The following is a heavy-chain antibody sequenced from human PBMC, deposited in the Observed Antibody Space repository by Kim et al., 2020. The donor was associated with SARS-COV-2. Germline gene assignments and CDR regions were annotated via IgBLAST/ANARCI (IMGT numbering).Heavy chain of an antibody. J-gene: IGHJ6*02. V-gene: IGHV3-23*01. D-gene: IGHD2-15*01. Sequence: GGSLRLSCAASGFTFSSYAMSWVRQAPGKGLEWVSAISGSGGSTYSADSVKGRFTISSDNSKNTLYLQMNSLRAEDTAVYYCAKDLAPDIVVGTGYYYGMDVWGQGTTVTVSS. CDR2: ISGSGGST. CDR3: AKDLAPDIVVGTGYYYGMDV. CDR1: GFTFSSYA.